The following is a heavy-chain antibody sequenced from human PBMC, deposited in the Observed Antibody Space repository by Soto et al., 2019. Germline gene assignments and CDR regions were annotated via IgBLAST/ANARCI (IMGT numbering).Heavy chain of an antibody. CDR1: GGSFSGYY. V-gene: IGHV4-34*01. D-gene: IGHD6-13*01. J-gene: IGHJ4*02. Sequence: QVQLQHCGAGLLKPSETLSLTCAVYGGSFSGYYGSWIRQPPGKGLEWIGEINQSGSTNYNPSLKSRVTISVDTSKNQFSLRLSSVTAADTAVYYCARGRADGAAAGTGFAYWGKGTLVTVSS. CDR2: INQSGST. CDR3: ARGRADGAAAGTGFAY.